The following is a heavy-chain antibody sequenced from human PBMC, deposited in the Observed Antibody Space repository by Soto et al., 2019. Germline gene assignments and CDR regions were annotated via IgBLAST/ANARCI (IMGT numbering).Heavy chain of an antibody. J-gene: IGHJ5*02. V-gene: IGHV4-59*01. CDR1: GGSISSYY. D-gene: IGHD2-15*01. CDR2: IHFSGNS. CDR3: ARGRGGGGTSNHWFDP. Sequence: QVQLQESGPGLMKPSETLSLACTVSGGSISSYYWSWIRQSPGKGLEWIGYIHFSGNSNYNPSLKSRVTISLDTSRNQFSLRLRSVTAADTAVYYCARGRGGGGTSNHWFDPWGQGNLVIVSS.